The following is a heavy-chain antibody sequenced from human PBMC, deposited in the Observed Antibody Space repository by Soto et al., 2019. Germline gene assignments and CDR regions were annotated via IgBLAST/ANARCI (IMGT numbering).Heavy chain of an antibody. CDR2: IHNSGGT. D-gene: IGHD3-10*01. V-gene: IGHV4-59*01. CDR3: ARSGGFMTTGFYYYVMDV. Sequence: SETLSLTCTVSGGSISSMYWSWIRQSPGKGLEWIGYIHNSGGTNYNPSLKSRVTMSVDTSKNQFYLKLTSVTAADTAVYFCARSGGFMTTGFYYYVMDVWGQGTTVTVSS. CDR1: GGSISSMY. J-gene: IGHJ6*02.